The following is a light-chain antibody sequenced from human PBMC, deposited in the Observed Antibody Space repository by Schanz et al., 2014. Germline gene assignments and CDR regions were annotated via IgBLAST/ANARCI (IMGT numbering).Light chain of an antibody. V-gene: IGLV2-14*01. J-gene: IGLJ3*02. CDR3: AAWDDSLSGYWV. Sequence: QSALTQPASVSGSPGQSITISCTGTSSDVGGYSYVSWYQQPPGKAPKLIIYDVSNRPSGVSGRFSGSKSDTSASLAISGLRSEDEADYYCAAWDDSLSGYWVFGGGTKLTVL. CDR1: SSDVGGYSY. CDR2: DVS.